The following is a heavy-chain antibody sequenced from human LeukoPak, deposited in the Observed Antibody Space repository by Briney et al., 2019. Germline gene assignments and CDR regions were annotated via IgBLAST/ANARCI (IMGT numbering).Heavy chain of an antibody. Sequence: GRSLRLSCAASGFTFSSYGMHWVRQAPGKGLEWVAVIWYDGSNKYYADSVKGRLTISRDNSKNTLYLQANSLRADDTAVYYCAKGSSRGTTMTWFDPWGQGTLVTVSS. CDR3: AKGSSRGTTMTWFDP. D-gene: IGHD4-17*01. CDR1: GFTFSSYG. CDR2: IWYDGSNK. V-gene: IGHV3-33*06. J-gene: IGHJ5*02.